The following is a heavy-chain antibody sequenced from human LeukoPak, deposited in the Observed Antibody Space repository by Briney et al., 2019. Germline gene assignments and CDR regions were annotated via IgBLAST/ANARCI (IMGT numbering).Heavy chain of an antibody. J-gene: IGHJ4*02. CDR3: ATYRQVLIPFES. CDR1: GFTFSTFA. V-gene: IGHV3-23*01. Sequence: GGSLRLSCAASGFTFSTFAMIWVRQPPGKGLEWVSSIFPSGGEIHYADSVRGRFTISRDNSKSTLSLQMNSLRAEDTAIYYCATYRQVLIPFESWGQGTLVTVSS. CDR2: IFPSGGEI. D-gene: IGHD2-8*02.